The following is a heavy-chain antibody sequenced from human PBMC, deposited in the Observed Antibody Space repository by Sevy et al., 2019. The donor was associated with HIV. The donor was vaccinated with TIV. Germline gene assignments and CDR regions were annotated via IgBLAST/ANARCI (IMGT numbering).Heavy chain of an antibody. J-gene: IGHJ6*02. CDR3: AQDLNRGCDSINCYSYYYYYYGLDV. V-gene: IGHV3-9*01. Sequence: GGSLRLSCAASGFPFHDHAMHWVRQSPGKGLEWVSGISWNSGSIGYADSVKGRFTISRDNAKQSIYLQMNNLRPDDTAFYYCAQDLNRGCDSINCYSYYYYYYGLDVWGQGTTVTVSS. CDR1: GFPFHDHA. CDR2: ISWNSGSI. D-gene: IGHD3-22*01.